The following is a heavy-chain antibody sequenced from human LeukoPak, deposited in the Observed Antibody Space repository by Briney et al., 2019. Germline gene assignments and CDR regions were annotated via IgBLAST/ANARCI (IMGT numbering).Heavy chain of an antibody. D-gene: IGHD1-1*01. V-gene: IGHV4-61*02. CDR3: ARDARLERSFDY. J-gene: IGHJ4*02. Sequence: PSQTLSLTCTVSGGSINSGSYYWSWIRQPAGKGLEWIGRIHTSGSTNYNPSLKSRVTISVDTSKKQFALELSSVTAADTAVYYCARDARLERSFDYWGQGTLVTVSS. CDR1: GGSINSGSYY. CDR2: IHTSGST.